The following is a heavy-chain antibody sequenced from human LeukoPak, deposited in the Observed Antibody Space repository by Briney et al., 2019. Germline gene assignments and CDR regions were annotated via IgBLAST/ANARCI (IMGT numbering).Heavy chain of an antibody. CDR2: INPNSGGT. Sequence: ASVKVSCKASGYTFTGYYMHWVRQAPGQGLEWMGWINPNSGGTNYAQKFQGRVTMTRDTSISTAYMGLSRLRSDDTAVYYCARDSNVLLWFGEFSPDAFDIWGQGTMVTVSS. CDR1: GYTFTGYY. D-gene: IGHD3-10*01. V-gene: IGHV1-2*02. CDR3: ARDSNVLLWFGEFSPDAFDI. J-gene: IGHJ3*02.